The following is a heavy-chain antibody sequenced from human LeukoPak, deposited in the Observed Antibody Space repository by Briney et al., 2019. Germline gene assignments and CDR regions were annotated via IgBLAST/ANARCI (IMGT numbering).Heavy chain of an antibody. Sequence: GGSLRLSCAASGFTFSSYGMSWVRQTPGKGLEWVSSISGSGDSTYYADSVKGRFTISRDNSKNTLYLQMNSLRAEDTAVYYCARSEAAYVWGSYRYGGAFDIWGQGTMVTVSS. CDR2: ISGSGDST. CDR3: ARSEAAYVWGSYRYGGAFDI. CDR1: GFTFSSYG. V-gene: IGHV3-23*01. J-gene: IGHJ3*02. D-gene: IGHD3-16*02.